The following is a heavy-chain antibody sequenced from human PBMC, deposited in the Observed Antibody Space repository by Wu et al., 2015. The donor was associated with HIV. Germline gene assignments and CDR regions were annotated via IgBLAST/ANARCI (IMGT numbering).Heavy chain of an antibody. CDR2: IIPIFGTA. D-gene: IGHD6-19*01. V-gene: IGHV1-69*05. J-gene: IGHJ4*02. CDR1: GYSFSAHY. Sequence: QVQLVQSGAEVAKPGASVRVSCQTSGYSFSAHYIHWVRQAPGQGLEWMGGIIPIFGTANCAQKFQDRVTITTDESTSTAYMELSSLRSEDTALYFCARGSRIGVAAQLDYWGQGTLVTVSS. CDR3: ARGSRIGVAAQLDY.